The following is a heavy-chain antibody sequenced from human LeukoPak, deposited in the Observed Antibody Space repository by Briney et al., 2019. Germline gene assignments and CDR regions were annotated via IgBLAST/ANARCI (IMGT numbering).Heavy chain of an antibody. D-gene: IGHD3-10*01. V-gene: IGHV5-51*01. CDR1: GYSFTSYW. CDR2: IYPGDSDT. Sequence: GESLKISCKGSGYSFTSYWIGWVRQMPGKGLEWMGIIYPGDSDTRYSPSFQGQVTMSADKSINTAYLQWGSLEASDTAMYYCARHRGTGSGSYYSDYWGQGTLVTVSS. CDR3: ARHRGTGSGSYYSDY. J-gene: IGHJ4*02.